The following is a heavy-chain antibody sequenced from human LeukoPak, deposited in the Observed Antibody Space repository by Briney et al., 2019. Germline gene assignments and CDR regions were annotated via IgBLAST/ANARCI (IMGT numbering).Heavy chain of an antibody. V-gene: IGHV3-74*01. CDR3: ARSHYESGAYFFDY. D-gene: IGHD3-22*01. Sequence: GGSLRLSCAPSGFTFSSYWMHWVRQAPGKGPVWVSRINGDGSTTTCADSVKGRFTISRDNAKNTLYLQLNSLGAEDTAVYYCARSHYESGAYFFDYWGQGTLVTVSS. J-gene: IGHJ4*02. CDR2: INGDGSTT. CDR1: GFTFSSYW.